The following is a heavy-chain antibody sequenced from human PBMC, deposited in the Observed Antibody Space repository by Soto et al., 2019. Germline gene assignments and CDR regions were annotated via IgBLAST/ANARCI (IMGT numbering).Heavy chain of an antibody. V-gene: IGHV4-59*11. CDR2: IYYSGST. CDR3: ARAGPYYYDSSGLDY. CDR1: GHSLSSHY. Sequence: SDTLSLTCVVSGHSLSSHYCWWMRHPPGKGLEWIGYIYYSGSTNYNPSLKSRVTISVDTSKNQFSLKLSSVTAADTAVYYCARAGPYYYDSSGLDYWGQGTLVTVS. D-gene: IGHD3-22*01. J-gene: IGHJ4*02.